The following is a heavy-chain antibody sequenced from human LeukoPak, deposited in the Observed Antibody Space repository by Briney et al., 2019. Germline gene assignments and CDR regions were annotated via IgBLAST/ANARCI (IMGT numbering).Heavy chain of an antibody. J-gene: IGHJ4*02. CDR3: ARPWSSSGWVDY. V-gene: IGHV5-51*01. D-gene: IGHD6-19*01. CDR1: GYSFTSYW. CDR2: IYPGDSDT. Sequence: GESLKISCKGSGYSFTSYWIGWVRQIPGKGLERMGIIYPGDSDTRYSPSFQGQVTISADKSISNAYLQWSSLKASDTAMYYCARPWSSSGWVDYWGQGTLVTVSS.